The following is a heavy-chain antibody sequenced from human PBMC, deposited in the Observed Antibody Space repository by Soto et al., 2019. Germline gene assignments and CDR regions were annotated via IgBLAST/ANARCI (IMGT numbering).Heavy chain of an antibody. J-gene: IGHJ4*02. V-gene: IGHV4-34*01. CDR3: ARGQSAKRYCSGGSCYGGIIDY. CDR2: INHSGST. Sequence: SETLSLTCAVYCGSFSGYYWSWIRQPPGKGLEWIGEINHSGSTNYNPSLKSRVTISVDTSKNQFSLKLSSVTAADTAVYYCARGQSAKRYCSGGSCYGGIIDYWGQGTLVTVSS. CDR1: CGSFSGYY. D-gene: IGHD2-15*01.